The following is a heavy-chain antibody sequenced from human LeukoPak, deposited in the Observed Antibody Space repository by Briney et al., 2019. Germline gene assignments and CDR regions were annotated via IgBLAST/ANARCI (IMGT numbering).Heavy chain of an antibody. CDR3: ARELYITMVRGVIIS. CDR2: IYYSGST. D-gene: IGHD3-10*01. J-gene: IGHJ4*02. V-gene: IGHV4-39*07. Sequence: SETLSLTSAVSVGSISSNSYYWGWIRQPPGKGLEWIGSIYYSGSTYYNPSLKSRVTISVDTSKNQFSLKLSSVTAADTAVYYCARELYITMVRGVIISWGQGTLVTVSS. CDR1: VGSISSNSYY.